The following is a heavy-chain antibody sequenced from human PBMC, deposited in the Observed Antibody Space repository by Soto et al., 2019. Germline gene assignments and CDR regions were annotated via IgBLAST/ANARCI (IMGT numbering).Heavy chain of an antibody. J-gene: IGHJ4*02. CDR2: IVVGRDNT. CDR1: GFTFTSSA. D-gene: IGHD4-17*01. V-gene: IGHV1-58*01. Sequence: QMQLVQSGPEVKKPGTSVKVSCKASGFTFTSSAVQWVRQARGQRLEWIGWIVVGRDNTNYAQKFQERVTISRDMSTSTVYMERSSLRSEDTAVYYCAGLGGGDVNYWGQGTLVSVSS. CDR3: AGLGGGDVNY.